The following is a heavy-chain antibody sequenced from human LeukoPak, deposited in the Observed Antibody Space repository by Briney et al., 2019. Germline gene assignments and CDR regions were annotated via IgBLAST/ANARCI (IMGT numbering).Heavy chain of an antibody. V-gene: IGHV1-18*01. CDR3: AREYNWNDRGDAFDI. Sequence: GASVKVSXKASGYTFTSYGISWVRQAPGQGLEWMGWISAYNGNTNYAQKLQGRVTMTTDTSTSTAYMELRSLRSDDTAVYYCAREYNWNDRGDAFDIWGQGTMVTVSS. D-gene: IGHD1-1*01. J-gene: IGHJ3*02. CDR1: GYTFTSYG. CDR2: ISAYNGNT.